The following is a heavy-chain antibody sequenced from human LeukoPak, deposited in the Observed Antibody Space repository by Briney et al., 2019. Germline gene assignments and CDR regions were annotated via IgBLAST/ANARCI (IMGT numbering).Heavy chain of an antibody. V-gene: IGHV4-59*01. J-gene: IGHJ4*02. CDR1: GASISSFY. D-gene: IGHD6-19*01. CDR2: IYYSGST. Sequence: SETLSLTCNVSGASISSFYWNWIRQPPGKGLEWIGYIYYSGSTNYNPSLKSRVTISVDTSKNQFSLKLSSVTAADTAVYYCARERAVAGLDHWGQGTLVTVSS. CDR3: ARERAVAGLDH.